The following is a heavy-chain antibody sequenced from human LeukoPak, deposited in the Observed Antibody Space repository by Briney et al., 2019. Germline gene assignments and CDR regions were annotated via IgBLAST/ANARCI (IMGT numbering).Heavy chain of an antibody. J-gene: IGHJ4*02. CDR2: IYYSGST. Sequence: SETLSLTCTVSGGSISSYFWSWIRQPPGKGLEWIGYIYYSGSTNYNPSLKSRVTISVDTSKNQFSLKLSSVTAADTAVYYCARLPGATSNVDFWGRGTLVTVS. CDR3: ARLPGATSNVDF. D-gene: IGHD1-26*01. CDR1: GGSISSYF. V-gene: IGHV4-59*08.